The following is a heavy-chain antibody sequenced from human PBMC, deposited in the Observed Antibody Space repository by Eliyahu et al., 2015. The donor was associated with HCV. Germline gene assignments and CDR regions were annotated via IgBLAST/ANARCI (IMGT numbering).Heavy chain of an antibody. CDR1: GYTFTGQY. V-gene: IGHV1-2*02. D-gene: IGHD3-16*01. CDR2: INPNSGGT. CDR3: ATSQNLGY. J-gene: IGHJ4*02. Sequence: QVQLVQSGAEVEKPGASVKVSCKASGYTFTGQYMHWVRQAPGQGLEWMGWINPNSGGTKYAQKFQGRVTMTGDTSISTAYMELNRLRSDDTAVYYCATSQNLGYWGQGTLVTVSS.